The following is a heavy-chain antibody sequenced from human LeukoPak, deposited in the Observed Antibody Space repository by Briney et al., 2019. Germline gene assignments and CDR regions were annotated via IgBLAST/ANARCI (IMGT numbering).Heavy chain of an antibody. V-gene: IGHV4-38-2*02. CDR2: IYHSGST. CDR1: GYSISSGYY. D-gene: IGHD4-11*01. Sequence: SETLSLTCTVSGYSISSGYYWGWIRQPPGKGLEWIGSIYHSGSTYYNPSLKSRVTISVDTSKNQFSLKLSSVTAADTAVYYCARVLETTVTYEKYYFDYWGQGTLVTVSS. CDR3: ARVLETTVTYEKYYFDY. J-gene: IGHJ4*02.